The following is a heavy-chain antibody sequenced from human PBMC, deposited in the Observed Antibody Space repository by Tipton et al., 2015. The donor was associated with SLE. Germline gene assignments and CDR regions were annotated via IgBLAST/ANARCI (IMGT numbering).Heavy chain of an antibody. Sequence: TLSLTCAVYGGSFSGYYWTWIRQPPGKGLEWIGEINHSGNTNYSPSPKSRVIMSVDTSKNQFSLGLDSLTAADTAIYYCVRSSGYYIDFWGQGTLVTVSS. CDR1: GGSFSGYY. J-gene: IGHJ4*02. CDR2: INHSGNT. V-gene: IGHV4-34*01. CDR3: VRSSGYYIDF. D-gene: IGHD3-3*01.